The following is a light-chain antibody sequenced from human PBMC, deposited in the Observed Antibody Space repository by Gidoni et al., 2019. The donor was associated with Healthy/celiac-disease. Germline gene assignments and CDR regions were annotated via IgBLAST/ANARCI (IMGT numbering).Light chain of an antibody. CDR3: LQHNSYPYT. CDR2: AES. J-gene: IGKJ2*01. V-gene: IGKV1-17*01. CDR1: QGIRND. Sequence: DIQMTQSPSSLSASVGDRVTITCRASQGIRNDFCWYQQKPGKAPKRLIYAESSLQSGVPSMFSGRCSWTEFPLTISSLQPEDFATYYCLQHNSYPYTFGQGTKLEIK.